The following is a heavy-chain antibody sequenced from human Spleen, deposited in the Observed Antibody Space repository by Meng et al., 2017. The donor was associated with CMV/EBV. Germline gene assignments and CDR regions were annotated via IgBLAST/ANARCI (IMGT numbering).Heavy chain of an antibody. V-gene: IGHV5-51*01. CDR1: GYPFKTFW. CDR2: IYPGDFDT. D-gene: IGHD3-16*01. Sequence: GESLKISCQASGYPFKTFWIGWVRHVPGKGLEWVGIIYPGDFDTNYSPSLQGRVTISVDNSISTVYLHWSNLEASDTAIYYCARDLKGGYYYGMDVWGQGTTVTVSS. J-gene: IGHJ6*02. CDR3: ARDLKGGYYYGMDV.